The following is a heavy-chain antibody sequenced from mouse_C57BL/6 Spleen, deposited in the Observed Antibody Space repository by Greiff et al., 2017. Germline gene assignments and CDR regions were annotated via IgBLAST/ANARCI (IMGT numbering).Heavy chain of an antibody. CDR2: INPNNGGT. V-gene: IGHV1-18*01. CDR3: ARDYSHPGWYFDV. D-gene: IGHD2-12*01. J-gene: IGHJ1*03. Sequence: VQLKQSGPELVKPGASVKIPCKASGYTFTDYNMDWVKQSHGKSLEWIGDINPNNGGTIYNQKFKGKATLTVDKSSSTAYMELRSLTSEDTAVXYCARDYSHPGWYFDVWGTGTTVTVSS. CDR1: GYTFTDYN.